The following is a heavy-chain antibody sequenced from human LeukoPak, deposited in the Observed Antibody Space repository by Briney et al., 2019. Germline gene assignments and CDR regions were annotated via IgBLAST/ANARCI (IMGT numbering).Heavy chain of an antibody. D-gene: IGHD1/OR15-1a*01. CDR1: GYAFTSYD. CDR2: MNPNSGNT. V-gene: IGHV1-8*01. Sequence: GASVKVSCKASGYAFTSYDINWVRQATGQGLEWMGWMNPNSGNTGYAQKFQGRVTMTRNTSISTAYMELSSLRSEDTAVYYCARWHNRDYYYGMDVWGQGTAVTVSS. J-gene: IGHJ6*02. CDR3: ARWHNRDYYYGMDV.